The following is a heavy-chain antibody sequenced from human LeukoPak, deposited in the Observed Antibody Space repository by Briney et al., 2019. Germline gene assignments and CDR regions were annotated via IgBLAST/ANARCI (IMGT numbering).Heavy chain of an antibody. CDR3: ARGAVAAGHDAFDI. Sequence: ASVKVSCKASGYTFTSYDINWVRQATGQGLEWKGWMNPNSGNTGYAQKFQGRVTITRNTSISTAYMELSSLRSEDTAVYYCARGAVAAGHDAFDIWGQGTMVTVSS. V-gene: IGHV1-8*03. D-gene: IGHD6-13*01. J-gene: IGHJ3*02. CDR2: MNPNSGNT. CDR1: GYTFTSYD.